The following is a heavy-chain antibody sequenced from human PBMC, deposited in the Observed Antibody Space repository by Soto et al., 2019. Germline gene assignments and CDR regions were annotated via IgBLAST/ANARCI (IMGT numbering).Heavy chain of an antibody. CDR1: GFTFSDEN. CDR3: ARDSDCHSTSCFFPPHV. V-gene: IGHV3-21*06. CDR2: ISGGGSYI. D-gene: IGHD2-2*01. J-gene: IGHJ6*02. Sequence: PGGSLRLSCSASGFTFSDENMSWVRQVPGKGLEWVSGISGGGSYIFYADSVQGRFSISRDNAKNSLFLEMNSLGVEDTAVYYCARDSDCHSTSCFFPPHVWGQGTTVTVSS.